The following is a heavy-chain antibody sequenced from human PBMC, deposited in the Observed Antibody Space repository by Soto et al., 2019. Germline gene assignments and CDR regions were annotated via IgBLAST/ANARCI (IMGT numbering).Heavy chain of an antibody. J-gene: IGHJ6*02. Sequence: PGGSLRLSCAASGFTVSSNYMSWVRQAPGKGLEWVSVIYSGGSTYYADSVKGRFTISRDNSKNTLYLQMNSLRAEDTAVYYCARDSGIAVAGSGPGSYYYYGMDVWGQGTTVTVSS. D-gene: IGHD6-19*01. CDR3: ARDSGIAVAGSGPGSYYYYGMDV. CDR1: GFTVSSNY. V-gene: IGHV3-53*01. CDR2: IYSGGST.